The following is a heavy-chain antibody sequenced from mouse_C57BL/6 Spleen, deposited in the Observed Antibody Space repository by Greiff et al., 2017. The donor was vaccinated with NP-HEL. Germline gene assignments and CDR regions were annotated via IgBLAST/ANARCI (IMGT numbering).Heavy chain of an antibody. CDR2: IYPSDSET. D-gene: IGHD2-2*01. J-gene: IGHJ3*01. CDR3: ARSLYGYDETGFAY. V-gene: IGHV1-61*01. Sequence: QVQLQQSGAELVRPGSSVKLSCKASGYTFTSYWMDWVKQRPGQGLEWIGNIYPSDSETHYNQKFKDKATLTVDKSSSTAYMQLSSLTSEDSAVYYCARSLYGYDETGFAYWGQGTLVTVSA. CDR1: GYTFTSYW.